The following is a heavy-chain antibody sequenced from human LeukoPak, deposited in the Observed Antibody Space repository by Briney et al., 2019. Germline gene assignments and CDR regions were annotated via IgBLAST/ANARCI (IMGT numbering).Heavy chain of an antibody. J-gene: IGHJ4*02. CDR2: IYHSGST. D-gene: IGHD1-7*01. V-gene: IGHV4-38-2*02. CDR1: GYSISSGYY. CDR3: ARLFHWNYYFDY. Sequence: SETLSLTCTVSGYSISSGYYWGWIRQPPGKGLEWIGSIYHSGSTYYNPSLKSRVTISVDTSKNQFSLKLSSVTAADTAVYYCARLFHWNYYFDYWGQGTLVTVSS.